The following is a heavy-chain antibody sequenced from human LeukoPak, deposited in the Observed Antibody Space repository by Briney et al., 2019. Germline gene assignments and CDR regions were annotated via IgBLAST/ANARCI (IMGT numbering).Heavy chain of an antibody. CDR2: INSDGSST. Sequence: PGGTLRLSCAASGFTFSSYWMHWVRQAPGKGLVWVSRINSDGSSTSYADSVKGRFTISRDNAKNTLYLQMNSLRAEDTAVYYCARALFSGGSGPLGDYWGQGTLVTVSS. J-gene: IGHJ4*02. V-gene: IGHV3-74*01. CDR3: ARALFSGGSGPLGDY. D-gene: IGHD3-16*01. CDR1: GFTFSSYW.